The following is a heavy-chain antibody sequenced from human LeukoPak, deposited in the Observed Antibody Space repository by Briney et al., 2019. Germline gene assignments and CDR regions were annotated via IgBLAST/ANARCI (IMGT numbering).Heavy chain of an antibody. CDR3: ARNNSNGFDF. V-gene: IGHV4-38-2*02. J-gene: IGHJ4*02. CDR2: IFQSVST. D-gene: IGHD6-19*01. Sequence: PSETLSLTCTVSGYSISGGYYWGWIRQPPGKGLEWIGTIFQSVSTYYNPSLKSRVTTSVDTSKNQLSLKLSSVTAADTAVYYCARNNSNGFDFWSQGTLVTVSS. CDR1: GYSISGGYY.